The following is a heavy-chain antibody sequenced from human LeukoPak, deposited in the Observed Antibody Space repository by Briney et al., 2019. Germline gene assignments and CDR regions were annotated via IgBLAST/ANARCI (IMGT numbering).Heavy chain of an antibody. CDR3: ARDHSSSIDC. J-gene: IGHJ4*02. Sequence: PGGSLRLSRAASGFTFSSYSMNWVRQAPGKGLEWVSSISSSSSYIYYADSVKGRFTISRDNDKSSLYLQMNSLRAEDTAVYYCARDHSSSIDCWGQGTLATVSS. CDR1: GFTFSSYS. CDR2: ISSSSSYI. D-gene: IGHD6-13*01. V-gene: IGHV3-21*01.